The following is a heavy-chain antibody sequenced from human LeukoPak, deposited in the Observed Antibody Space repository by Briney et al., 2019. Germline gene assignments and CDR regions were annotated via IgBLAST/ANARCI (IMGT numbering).Heavy chain of an antibody. CDR3: ARTPRGYCSGGSCYSVFDY. V-gene: IGHV4-39*01. D-gene: IGHD2-15*01. CDR1: GGSISSSSYY. J-gene: IGHJ4*02. CDR2: IYYSGST. Sequence: PSETLSLTCTVSGGSISSSSYYWGWIRQPPGKGLEWIGSIYYSGSTYYNPSLKSRVTISVDTSKNQFSLKLSSVTAADTAVYYCARTPRGYCSGGSCYSVFDYWGQGTLVTVSS.